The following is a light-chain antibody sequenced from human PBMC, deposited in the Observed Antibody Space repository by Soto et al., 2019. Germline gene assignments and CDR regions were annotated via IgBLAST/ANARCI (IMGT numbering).Light chain of an antibody. CDR1: SGHSSYA. V-gene: IGLV4-69*01. Sequence: QSVLTQSPSASASLGASVKLTCTLSSGHSSYAIAWHQQQPEKGPRYLMKLNSDGSHSKGDGIPDRFSGSSSGAERYLTISSLQSDGEADYYCQTWGTGIQVFGGGTKLTVL. CDR3: QTWGTGIQV. J-gene: IGLJ2*01. CDR2: LNSDGSH.